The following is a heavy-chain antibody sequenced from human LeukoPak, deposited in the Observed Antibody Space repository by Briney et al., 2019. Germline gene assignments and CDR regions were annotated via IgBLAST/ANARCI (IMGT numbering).Heavy chain of an antibody. CDR2: IYTSGGT. D-gene: IGHD6-13*01. J-gene: IGHJ6*03. CDR3: ARVAGSSSWEYYYYYYMDV. CDR1: GGSISSSSYS. Sequence: PSETLSLTCTVSGGSISSSSYSWSWIRQPAEKGLEWIGRIYTSGGTNYNPSLKSRVTISVDTSKNQFSLKLSSVSAADTAVYYCARVAGSSSWEYYYYYYMDVWGKGTTVTVSS. V-gene: IGHV4-61*02.